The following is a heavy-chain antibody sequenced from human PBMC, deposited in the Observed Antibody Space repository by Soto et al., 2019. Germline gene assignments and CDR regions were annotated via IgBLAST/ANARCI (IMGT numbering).Heavy chain of an antibody. D-gene: IGHD2-15*01. CDR1: GGTFSSYA. J-gene: IGHJ3*02. CDR2: IIPIFGTA. CDR3: ARDRSGTVDAFDI. Sequence: SVKVSCTASGGTFSSYAISWVRQAPGQGLEWMGGIIPIFGTANYAQKFQGRVTITADKSTSTAYMELSSLRSEDTAVYYCARDRSGTVDAFDIWGQGTMVTVSS. V-gene: IGHV1-69*06.